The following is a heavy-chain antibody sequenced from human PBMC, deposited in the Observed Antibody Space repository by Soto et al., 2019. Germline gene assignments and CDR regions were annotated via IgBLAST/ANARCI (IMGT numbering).Heavy chain of an antibody. J-gene: IGHJ4*02. Sequence: SSETLSLTCAVYGGSFSGYYWSWIRQPPGKGLEWIGEINHSGSTNYNPSLKSRVTISVDTSKNQFYLKLSSVTAADTAVYYCARGRGIAAARYYFDYWGQGTLVTVSS. CDR2: INHSGST. CDR1: GGSFSGYY. CDR3: ARGRGIAAARYYFDY. V-gene: IGHV4-34*01. D-gene: IGHD6-13*01.